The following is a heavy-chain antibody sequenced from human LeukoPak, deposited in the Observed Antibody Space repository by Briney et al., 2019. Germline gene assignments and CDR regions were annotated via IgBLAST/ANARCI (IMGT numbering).Heavy chain of an antibody. J-gene: IGHJ4*02. V-gene: IGHV4-34*01. CDR3: ARGTSDRRSSSCLDY. CDR1: GGSFSSYY. D-gene: IGHD2-2*01. Sequence: PSETLSLTCAVYGGSFSSYYWTWIRQSPGKGLEWIGEIHHSGSTKYNPSLKSRVAISVDTSKNQSSLKLSSVTAADTAVYYCARGTSDRRSSSCLDYWGQGSLVTVSS. CDR2: IHHSGST.